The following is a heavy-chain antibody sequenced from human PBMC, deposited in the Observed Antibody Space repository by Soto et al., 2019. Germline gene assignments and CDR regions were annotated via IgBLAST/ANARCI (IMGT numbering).Heavy chain of an antibody. CDR1: GFSLSTSGMC. CDR2: IDWDDDK. D-gene: IGHD3-10*01. Sequence: SGPTLVNPTQTLTLTCTFSGFSLSTSGMCVSWIRQPPGKALEWLALIDWDDDKYYSTSLKTRLTISKDTSKNQVVLTMTNMDPVDTATYYCARGVGDLLWKARPYYFDYWGQGTLVTV. V-gene: IGHV2-70*01. CDR3: ARGVGDLLWKARPYYFDY. J-gene: IGHJ4*02.